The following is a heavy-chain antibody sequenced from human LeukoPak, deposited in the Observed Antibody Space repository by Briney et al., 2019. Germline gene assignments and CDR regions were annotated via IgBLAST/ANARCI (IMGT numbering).Heavy chain of an antibody. CDR2: ISQNGGDT. V-gene: IGHV3-23*01. J-gene: IGHJ6*02. CDR3: ATVLPLTRYYWYGVDV. CDR1: GFTFSSYG. Sequence: GGSLRLSCAASGFTFSSYGIIWFRQAPEKGLEWVSGISQNGGDTYYADSVKGRFTISRDDSKNTLFLQMNSLRVEDTAVYYCATVLPLTRYYWYGVDVWGRGTTVTVSS.